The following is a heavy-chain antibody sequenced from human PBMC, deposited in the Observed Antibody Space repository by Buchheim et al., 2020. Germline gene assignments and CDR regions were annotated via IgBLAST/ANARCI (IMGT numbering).Heavy chain of an antibody. CDR1: GFTFSSYW. J-gene: IGHJ4*02. Sequence: EVQLVESGGGLVQPGGSLRLSCAASGFTFSSYWMSWVRQAPGKGLEWVANIKQDGSEKYYVDSVKGRFTISRDNAKNSLYLQMNSLRAEDTAVYYCARDENYDFWSGYWVRGGNIVPDYWGQGTL. D-gene: IGHD3-3*01. V-gene: IGHV3-7*01. CDR2: IKQDGSEK. CDR3: ARDENYDFWSGYWVRGGNIVPDY.